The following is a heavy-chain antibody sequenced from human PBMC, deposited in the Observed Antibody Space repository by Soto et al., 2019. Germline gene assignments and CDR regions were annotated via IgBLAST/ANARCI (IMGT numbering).Heavy chain of an antibody. CDR3: ARARLLWFGELSYYYYGMDV. V-gene: IGHV1-69*13. CDR1: GGTFSSYA. Sequence: AVKVSCKASGGTFSSYAISWVRQAPGQGLEWMGGIIPIFGTANYAQKFQGRVTITADESTSTAYMELSSLRSEDTAVYCCARARLLWFGELSYYYYGMDVWGQGTTVTVSS. CDR2: IIPIFGTA. D-gene: IGHD3-10*01. J-gene: IGHJ6*02.